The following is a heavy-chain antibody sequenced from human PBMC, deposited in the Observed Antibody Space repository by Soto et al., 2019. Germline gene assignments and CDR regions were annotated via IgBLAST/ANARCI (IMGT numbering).Heavy chain of an antibody. Sequence: PGGSLRLSCAASGFTFSSYAMSWVRQAPGKGLEWVSAISGSGGSTYYADSVKGRFTISRDNSKNTLYLQMNSLRAEDTAVYYCAKQLDYGDYVLSYYGMDVWGQGTTVTVSS. D-gene: IGHD4-17*01. CDR3: AKQLDYGDYVLSYYGMDV. CDR1: GFTFSSYA. J-gene: IGHJ6*02. V-gene: IGHV3-23*01. CDR2: ISGSGGST.